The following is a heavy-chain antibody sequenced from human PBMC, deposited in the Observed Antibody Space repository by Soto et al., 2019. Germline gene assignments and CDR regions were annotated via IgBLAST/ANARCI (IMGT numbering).Heavy chain of an antibody. CDR3: ASALSCLYWLDY. V-gene: IGHV1-3*01. Sequence: QVQLVQSGAEVKKPGASVKVSCKASGYTFTSYAMHWVPQAPGQRLERMGWINAGNGNTNYSQKVPGSVTITMDTPASTPYMELSSLSSGATAVYYFASALSCLYWLDYWGQGTLVTVSS. D-gene: IGHD2-8*02. CDR2: INAGNGNT. CDR1: GYTFTSYA. J-gene: IGHJ4*02.